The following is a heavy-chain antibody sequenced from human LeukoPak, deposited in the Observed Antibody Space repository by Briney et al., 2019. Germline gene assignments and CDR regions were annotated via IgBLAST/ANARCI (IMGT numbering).Heavy chain of an antibody. CDR3: ARERSGIAARPWWFDP. CDR1: GFTFSSYA. D-gene: IGHD6-6*01. CDR2: ISYDGSNK. V-gene: IGHV3-30-3*01. Sequence: PGRSLRLSCAASGFTFSSYAMHWVRQAPGKGLEWVAVISYDGSNKYYADSVKGRFTISRDNAKNSLYLQMNSLRAEDTAVYYCARERSGIAARPWWFDPWGQGTLVTVSS. J-gene: IGHJ5*02.